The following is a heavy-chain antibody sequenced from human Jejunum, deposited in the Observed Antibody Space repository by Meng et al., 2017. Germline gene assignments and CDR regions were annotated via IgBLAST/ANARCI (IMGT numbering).Heavy chain of an antibody. CDR2: VYHSGST. CDR3: ARADYVRYFDL. Sequence: QGTLGGSGPGLVKPLETLYLTCAVSGDSIESNYWWTWIRQPPGQGLEWIGEVYHSGSTHYNPSLQSRVTISIDNSKNRFSLSLNSVTAADTAIYYCARADYVRYFDLWGRGTLVTVSS. D-gene: IGHD3-10*02. J-gene: IGHJ2*01. V-gene: IGHV4-4*02. CDR1: GDSIESNYW.